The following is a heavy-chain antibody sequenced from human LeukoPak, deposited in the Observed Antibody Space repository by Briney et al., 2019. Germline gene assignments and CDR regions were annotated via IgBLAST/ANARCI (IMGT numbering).Heavy chain of an antibody. CDR2: LSYDGSLK. Sequence: GRSLRLSCAVSGFTFVNYGIHWVRQTPGKGLEWVAVLSYDGSLKYYADFVAGRFTTSRDDSKNTVYLQMSSLRAEDTALYYCARDERLNYGSIDYWGQGTLVIVSS. V-gene: IGHV3-30*04. CDR3: ARDERLNYGSIDY. D-gene: IGHD3-10*01. J-gene: IGHJ4*02. CDR1: GFTFVNYG.